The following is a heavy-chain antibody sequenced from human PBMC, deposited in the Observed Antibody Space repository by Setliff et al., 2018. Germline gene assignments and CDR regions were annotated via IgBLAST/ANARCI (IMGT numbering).Heavy chain of an antibody. Sequence: SCKTSGYTFTNYGITWVRQAPGQGLEWMGWINNYNTNTNYAQKLQGRVAMTTDTSTSTAYMELRSLRSDDSAVYYCARINFYVSSGHYYAPDYWGQGTLVTVSS. V-gene: IGHV1-18*01. CDR1: GYTFTNYG. CDR3: ARINFYVSSGHYYAPDY. CDR2: INNYNTNT. J-gene: IGHJ4*02. D-gene: IGHD3-22*01.